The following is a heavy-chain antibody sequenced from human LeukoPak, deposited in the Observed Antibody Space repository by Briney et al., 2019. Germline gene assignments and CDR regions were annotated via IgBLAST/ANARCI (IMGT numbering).Heavy chain of an antibody. CDR2: INPNSGGT. J-gene: IGHJ5*02. D-gene: IGHD3-16*02. Sequence: GASVKVSCKASGYTFTCYYMHWVRQAPGQGLEWMGRINPNSGGTNYAQKFQGRVTMTRDTSISTAYMELSRLRSDDTAVYYCARGSGGMITFGGVIVSWFDPWGQGTLVTVSS. V-gene: IGHV1-2*06. CDR1: GYTFTCYY. CDR3: ARGSGGMITFGGVIVSWFDP.